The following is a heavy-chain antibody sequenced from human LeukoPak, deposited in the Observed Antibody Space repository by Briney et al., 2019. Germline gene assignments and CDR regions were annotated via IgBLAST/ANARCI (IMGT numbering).Heavy chain of an antibody. CDR2: ISAYNGNT. CDR1: GYTFTSYG. J-gene: IGHJ5*02. V-gene: IGHV1-18*01. Sequence: ASVKVSCKASGYTFTSYGISWVRQAPGHGLEWMGWISAYNGNTNYAQKLQGRVTMTTDTSTSTAYMELRSLRSDDTAVYYFARTSPRITGTKRDWFDPWGQGTLVTVSS. CDR3: ARTSPRITGTKRDWFDP. D-gene: IGHD1-20*01.